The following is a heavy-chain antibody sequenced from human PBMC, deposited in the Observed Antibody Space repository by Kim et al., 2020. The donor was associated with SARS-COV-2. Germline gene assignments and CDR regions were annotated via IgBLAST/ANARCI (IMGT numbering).Heavy chain of an antibody. J-gene: IGHJ4*02. CDR3: ATNMITFGGVIVPFDY. CDR2: ISYDGSNK. V-gene: IGHV3-30*03. D-gene: IGHD3-16*02. CDR1: GFTFSSYG. Sequence: GGSLRLSCAASGFTFSSYGMHWVRQAPGKGLEWVAVISYDGSNKYYADSVKGRFTISRDNSKNTLYLQMNSLRAEDTAVYYCATNMITFGGVIVPFDYWGQGTLVTVSS.